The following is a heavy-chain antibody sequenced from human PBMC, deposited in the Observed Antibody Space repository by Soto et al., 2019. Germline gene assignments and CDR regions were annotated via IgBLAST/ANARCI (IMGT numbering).Heavy chain of an antibody. D-gene: IGHD3-16*01. V-gene: IGHV3-30-3*01. CDR3: ARELGPANWFDP. Sequence: QVQLVESGGGVVQPGRSLRLSCAASGFTFSSYAMHWVRQAPGKGLEWVAVISYDGSNKYYADSVKGRFTISRDNSKNTLYLQMNSLSAEDTAVYYGARELGPANWFDPWGQGTLVTVSS. CDR2: ISYDGSNK. J-gene: IGHJ5*02. CDR1: GFTFSSYA.